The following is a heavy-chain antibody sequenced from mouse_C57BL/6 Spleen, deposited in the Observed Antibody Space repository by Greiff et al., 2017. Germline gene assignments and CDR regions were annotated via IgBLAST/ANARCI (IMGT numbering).Heavy chain of an antibody. J-gene: IGHJ2*01. Sequence: EVNLVESGGGLVKPGGSLKLSCAASGFTFSSYAMSWVRPTPEKRLEWVATISDGGSYTYYPDNVKGRFTISRDNAKNNLYLQMSHLKSEDTAMYYCARGDGNYLYYFDYWGQGTTLTVSS. V-gene: IGHV5-4*03. CDR1: GFTFSSYA. D-gene: IGHD2-1*01. CDR2: ISDGGSYT. CDR3: ARGDGNYLYYFDY.